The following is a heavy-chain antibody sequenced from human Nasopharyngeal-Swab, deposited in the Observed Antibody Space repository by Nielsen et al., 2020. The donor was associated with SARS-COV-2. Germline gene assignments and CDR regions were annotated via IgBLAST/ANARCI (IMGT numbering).Heavy chain of an antibody. CDR3: ARRTVAYCGGDCYSVAFDI. V-gene: IGHV5-51*01. CDR2: IYPGDSDT. D-gene: IGHD2-21*01. Sequence: GGSLRLSCKGSGYSFTSYWIGWVRQMPGKGLEGMGIIYPGDSDTRYSPSFQGQVTISADKSISTAYLQWSSLKASDTAMYYCARRTVAYCGGDCYSVAFDIWGQGTMVTVSS. J-gene: IGHJ3*02. CDR1: GYSFTSYW.